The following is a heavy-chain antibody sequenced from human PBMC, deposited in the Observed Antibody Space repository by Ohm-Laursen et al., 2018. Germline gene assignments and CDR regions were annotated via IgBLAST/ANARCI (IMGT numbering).Heavy chain of an antibody. V-gene: IGHV4-59*08. Sequence: DTLSLTCTVSGGSISSYYWSWIRQSPGKGLEWIGYINYSGSTNYNPSLKSRVTISVDTSKNQFSLKLNSVTAADTAVYYCARVVLFWGQGTLVTVSS. J-gene: IGHJ4*02. CDR1: GGSISSYY. CDR3: ARVVLF. D-gene: IGHD3-16*01. CDR2: INYSGST.